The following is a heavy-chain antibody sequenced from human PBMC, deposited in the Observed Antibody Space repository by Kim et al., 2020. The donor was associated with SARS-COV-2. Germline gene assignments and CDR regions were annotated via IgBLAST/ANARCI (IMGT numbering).Heavy chain of an antibody. D-gene: IGHD2-8*02. CDR2: ISGSGGST. CDR3: AKVRARLLGYYYYGMDV. Sequence: GGSLRLSCAASGFTFSSYAMSWVRQAPGKGLEWVSAISGSGGSTYYADSVKGRFTISRDNSKNTLYLQMNSLRAEDTAVYYCAKVRARLLGYYYYGMDVWGQGTTLTVPS. J-gene: IGHJ6*02. CDR1: GFTFSSYA. V-gene: IGHV3-23*01.